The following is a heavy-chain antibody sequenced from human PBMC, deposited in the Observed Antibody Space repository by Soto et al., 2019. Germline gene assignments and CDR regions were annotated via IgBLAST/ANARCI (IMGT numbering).Heavy chain of an antibody. CDR3: ALGYCISTSCYIYYYYGMDV. CDR1: GGTFSSYA. J-gene: IGHJ6*02. V-gene: IGHV1-69*13. CDR2: IIPIFGTA. D-gene: IGHD2-2*02. Sequence: GASVKVSCKASGGTFSSYAISWVRQAPGQGLEWMGGIIPIFGTANYAQKFQGRVTITADESTSTAFLELSSLRSEDTAVYYFALGYCISTSCYIYYYYGMDVWGQGTTVTVSS.